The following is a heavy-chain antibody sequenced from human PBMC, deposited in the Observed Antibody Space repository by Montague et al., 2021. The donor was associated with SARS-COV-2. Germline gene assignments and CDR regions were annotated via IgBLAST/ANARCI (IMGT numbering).Heavy chain of an antibody. Sequence: SETLSLTCAVYGGSFSGHYWSWIRQPPGKGLEWIGEVNHSGSTNYNPSLTSRVTISVDTSKTQFSLKLSSVTAAATAVYYCAGARRILLWFGALLSGGDYYGMDVWGQGTTVTVSS. V-gene: IGHV4-34*01. J-gene: IGHJ6*02. D-gene: IGHD3-10*01. CDR1: GGSFSGHY. CDR3: AGARRILLWFGALLSGGDYYGMDV. CDR2: VNHSGST.